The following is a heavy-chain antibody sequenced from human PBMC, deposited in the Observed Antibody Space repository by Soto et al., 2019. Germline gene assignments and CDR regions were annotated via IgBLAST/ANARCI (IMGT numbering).Heavy chain of an antibody. CDR2: IIPIFGTA. D-gene: IGHD3-3*01. CDR1: GGTSSSYA. J-gene: IGHJ6*02. CDR3: ARGWPYDFWSGYYYYYGLDV. Sequence: GASVKVSCKASGGTSSSYATSWVRQAPGQGLEWLGGIIPIFGTANYAQKFQGRVTITADESTSTAYMELSSLRSEDTAVYYCARGWPYDFWSGYYYYYGLDVWGQGTTVTVSS. V-gene: IGHV1-69*13.